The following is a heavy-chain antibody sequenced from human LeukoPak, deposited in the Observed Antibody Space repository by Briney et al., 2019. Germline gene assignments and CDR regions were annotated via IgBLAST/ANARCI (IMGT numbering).Heavy chain of an antibody. CDR3: ARGVTLVRGVSRFDC. J-gene: IGHJ4*02. CDR1: GGSFSGYS. Sequence: ASETLSLTCAVYGGSFSGYSWSWIRQPPGKGLEWIGEINHSGSTNYNPSVRSRVTISVDTSKNQFSLKLSSVTAADTAVYYCARGVTLVRGVSRFDCWGQGTLVTVSS. CDR2: INHSGST. V-gene: IGHV4-34*01. D-gene: IGHD3-10*01.